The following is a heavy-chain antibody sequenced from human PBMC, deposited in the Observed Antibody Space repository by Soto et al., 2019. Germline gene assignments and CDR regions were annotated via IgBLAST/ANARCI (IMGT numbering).Heavy chain of an antibody. CDR3: ARRNLYFIVGATTDDAFDI. V-gene: IGHV4-39*01. Sequence: QLQLQESGPGLVKPSETLSLTCTVSGGSISSSSYYWGWIRQPPGKGLEWIGSIYYSGSTYYNPSLKSRVTISVDTSKNQFSLKLSSVTAADTAVYYCARRNLYFIVGATTDDAFDIWGQGTMVTVSS. D-gene: IGHD1-26*01. CDR1: GGSISSSSYY. J-gene: IGHJ3*02. CDR2: IYYSGST.